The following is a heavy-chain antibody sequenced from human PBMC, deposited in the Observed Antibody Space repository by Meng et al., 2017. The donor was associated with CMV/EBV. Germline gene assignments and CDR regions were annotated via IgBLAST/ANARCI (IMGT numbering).Heavy chain of an antibody. CDR3: ARIPDSSQYNYYYYYGMDV. D-gene: IGHD6-13*01. J-gene: IGHJ6*02. CDR2: IDWDDDK. Sequence: SGPTLVKPTQTLTLTCTSSGFSLSTSGMCVSWVRPPPGKALEWLVLIDWDDDKYYSTSLKTRLTISKNTSKNQVILTMTNMDPVDTATCYYARIPDSSQYNYYYYYGMDVWGQGTTVTVSS. V-gene: IGHV2-70*20. CDR1: GFSLSTSGMC.